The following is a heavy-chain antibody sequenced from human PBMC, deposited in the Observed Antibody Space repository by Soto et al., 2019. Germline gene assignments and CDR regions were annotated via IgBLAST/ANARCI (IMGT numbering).Heavy chain of an antibody. D-gene: IGHD1-26*01. CDR1: GYTFTSYG. Sequence: GASVKVSCKASGYTFTSYGISWVRQAPGQGLEWMGWISAYNGNTHYAQKLQGRVTMTTDTSTSTAYTELRSLRSDDTAVYAWAREPAVMWELDTSDYWGQGTLVTVSX. CDR3: AREPAVMWELDTSDY. V-gene: IGHV1-18*01. J-gene: IGHJ4*02. CDR2: ISAYNGNT.